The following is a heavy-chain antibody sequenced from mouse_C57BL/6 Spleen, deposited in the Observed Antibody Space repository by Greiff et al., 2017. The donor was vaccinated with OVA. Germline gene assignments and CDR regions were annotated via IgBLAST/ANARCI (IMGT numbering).Heavy chain of an antibody. CDR2: IDPENGDT. J-gene: IGHJ2*01. CDR3: TTFYDYDGY. CDR1: GFNIKDDY. V-gene: IGHV14-4*01. D-gene: IGHD2-4*01. Sequence: DVKLQESGAELVRPGASVKLSCTASGFNIKDDYMHWVKQRPEQGLEWIGWIDPENGDTEYASKFQGKATITADTSSNTAYLQLSSLTSEDTAVYYCTTFYDYDGYWGQGTTLTVSS.